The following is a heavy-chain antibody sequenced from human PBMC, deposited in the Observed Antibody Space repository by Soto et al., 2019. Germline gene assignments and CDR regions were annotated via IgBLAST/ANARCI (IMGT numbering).Heavy chain of an antibody. J-gene: IGHJ2*01. D-gene: IGHD1-26*01. CDR1: GGSISSSNW. Sequence: QVQLQESGPGLVKPSGTLSLTCAVSGGSISSSNWWSWVRQPPGKGLEWIGEIYHSGSTNYNPSLKSRGTISVDKSKHQFSLKLSSVTAVDTAVYYCGRVATGENWYFDLWGRGPLVTVSS. CDR3: GRVATGENWYFDL. CDR2: IYHSGST. V-gene: IGHV4-4*02.